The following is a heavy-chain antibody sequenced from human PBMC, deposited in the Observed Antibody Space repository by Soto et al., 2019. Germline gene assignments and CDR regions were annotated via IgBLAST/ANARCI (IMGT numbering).Heavy chain of an antibody. CDR1: GGSISSYY. J-gene: IGHJ6*03. CDR2: IYYSGST. D-gene: IGHD3-3*01. V-gene: IGHV4-59*01. CDR3: AREKGRFLAYYMDV. Sequence: TSETLSLTCTVSGGSISSYYWSWIRQPPGKELEWIGYIYYSGSTNYNPSLKSRVTISVDTSKNQFSLKLSSVTAADTAVYYCAREKGRFLAYYMDVWGKGTTVTVSS.